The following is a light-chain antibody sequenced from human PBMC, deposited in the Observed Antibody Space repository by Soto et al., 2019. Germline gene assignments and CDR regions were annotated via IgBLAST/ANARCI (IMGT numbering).Light chain of an antibody. V-gene: IGKV3-20*01. CDR1: QSISSSY. Sequence: EIVLTQSPDTLSLSPGERATLSCRASQSISSSYLAWYQQKPGQAPRLLIYGASSRATGVPDRFSGSESETDFTLTINRLEPEDSAVYCCQQFGYSPKFTFGPGTKVDIE. CDR2: GAS. CDR3: QQFGYSPKFT. J-gene: IGKJ3*01.